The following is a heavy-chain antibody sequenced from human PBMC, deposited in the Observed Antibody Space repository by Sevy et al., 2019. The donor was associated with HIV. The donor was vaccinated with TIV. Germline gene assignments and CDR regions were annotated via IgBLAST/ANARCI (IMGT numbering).Heavy chain of an antibody. CDR3: AIDPRDGGDY. V-gene: IGHV3-48*02. D-gene: IGHD3-16*01. CDR1: GFIFSSYS. J-gene: IGHJ4*02. CDR2: ISTGSTTI. Sequence: GGSLRLSCAASGFIFSSYSMNWVRQAPGKGLEWISYISTGSTTIYYADSVKGRLTVSRDNARGSLFLQMNSLRDEDTAVYYCAIDPRDGGDYWGQGTLVTVSS.